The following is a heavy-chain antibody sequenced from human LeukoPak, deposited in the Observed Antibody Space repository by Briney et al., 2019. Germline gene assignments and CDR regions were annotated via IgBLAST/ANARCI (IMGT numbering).Heavy chain of an antibody. CDR2: ISSSGSKT. D-gene: IGHD2-8*01. Sequence: GGSLRLSCAASGFTFSNYAMNWVRQASGKGLEWVSRISSSGSKTYYADSLKGRFTISRDKAKNTLFLQMNSLTGEDTAVYYCAKEIGFCLNDLGPHDAFDLWGQGTMVTISS. CDR3: AKEIGFCLNDLGPHDAFDL. V-gene: IGHV3-23*01. J-gene: IGHJ3*01. CDR1: GFTFSNYA.